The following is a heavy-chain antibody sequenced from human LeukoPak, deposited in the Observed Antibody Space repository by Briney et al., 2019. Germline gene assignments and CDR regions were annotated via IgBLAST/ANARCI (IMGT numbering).Heavy chain of an antibody. V-gene: IGHV4-30-2*01. D-gene: IGHD4-17*01. J-gene: IGHJ4*02. Sequence: TLSLTCAVSGGSISSGGYSWSWIRQPPGKGLEWIGYIHHSGSTYYNPSLKSRVTISVDRSKNQFSLKLSSVTAADTAVYYCARDYNGDLDFWGQGTLVTVSS. CDR2: IHHSGST. CDR3: ARDYNGDLDF. CDR1: GGSISSGGYS.